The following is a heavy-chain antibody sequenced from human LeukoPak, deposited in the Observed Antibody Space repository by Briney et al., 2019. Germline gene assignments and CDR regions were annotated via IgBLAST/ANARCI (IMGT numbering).Heavy chain of an antibody. CDR2: ISGSGGST. Sequence: PGGSLRLSCAASGFTFSSYAMSWVRQAPRKGLEWVSDISGSGGSTYYADSVKGRFTISRDNSKNTVYLQMNSLRAEDTAVYYCAKGLDRVGGRYTFDYWGQGTLVTVSS. V-gene: IGHV3-23*01. D-gene: IGHD3-16*01. CDR3: AKGLDRVGGRYTFDY. CDR1: GFTFSSYA. J-gene: IGHJ4*02.